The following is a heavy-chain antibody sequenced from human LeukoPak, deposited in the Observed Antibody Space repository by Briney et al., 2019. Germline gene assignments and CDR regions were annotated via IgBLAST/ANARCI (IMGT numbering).Heavy chain of an antibody. D-gene: IGHD1-1*01. J-gene: IGHJ4*02. Sequence: QPGRSLRLSCAASGFPANTYAFHWVRQAPGKGLEWVAFIRYDGSNKYYADSVKGRFTISRDNSKNTLYLQMNSLRAEDTAVYYCAKPPGTTGTTTEDYWGQGTLVTVSS. CDR1: GFPANTYA. CDR2: IRYDGSNK. CDR3: AKPPGTTGTTTEDY. V-gene: IGHV3-30*02.